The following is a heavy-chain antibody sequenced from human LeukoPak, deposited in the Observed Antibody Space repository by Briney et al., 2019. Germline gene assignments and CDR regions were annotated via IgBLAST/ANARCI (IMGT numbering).Heavy chain of an antibody. CDR1: GFTLSSYW. Sequence: PGGSLRLSCAASGFTLSSYWMHWVRQAPGKGLVWVSRMNSDGSSTTYADSVKGRFTISRDNAKYALYLQMSSLRAENTAVYHCAREAFNYGDHYFGYWGQGTLVTVSS. CDR3: AREAFNYGDHYFGY. D-gene: IGHD4-17*01. J-gene: IGHJ4*02. CDR2: MNSDGSST. V-gene: IGHV3-74*01.